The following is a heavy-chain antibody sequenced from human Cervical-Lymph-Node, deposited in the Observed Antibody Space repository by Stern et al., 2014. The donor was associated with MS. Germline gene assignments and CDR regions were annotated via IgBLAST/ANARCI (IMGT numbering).Heavy chain of an antibody. J-gene: IGHJ4*02. CDR3: ARAKFVGSDLDS. CDR2: IYYIGSA. D-gene: IGHD2-21*01. Sequence: QVQLQESGPGLVKPSQTLSLTCTVSGDSISSDDYYWRWIRQPPGKGLVWIGYIYYIGSAYYNPSLKSRLSISIDTSKNQFSLKLSSVTAADTAVYYCARAKFVGSDLDSWGQGTLVTVSS. V-gene: IGHV4-30-4*01. CDR1: GDSISSDDYY.